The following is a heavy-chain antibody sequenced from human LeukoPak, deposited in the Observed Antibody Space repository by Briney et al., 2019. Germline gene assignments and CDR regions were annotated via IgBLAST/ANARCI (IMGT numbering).Heavy chain of an antibody. Sequence: SQTLSLTCTVSGGSISSGGYDWSWIRQHPGKGLEWIGYIYYSGSTYYNPSLKSRVTISVDTSKNQFSLKLSSVTAADTAVYYCARAVVTAIISGAFDTWGQGTMVTVSS. J-gene: IGHJ3*02. CDR3: ARAVVTAIISGAFDT. CDR2: IYYSGST. D-gene: IGHD2-21*02. CDR1: GGSISSGGYD. V-gene: IGHV4-31*03.